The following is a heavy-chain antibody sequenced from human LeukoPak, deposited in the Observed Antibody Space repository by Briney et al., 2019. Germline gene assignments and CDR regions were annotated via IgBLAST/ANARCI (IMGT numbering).Heavy chain of an antibody. Sequence: ASVKVSCKASGYTFNHHGISWVRQAPGQGLEWMGWVSCFNGDTHYAQKFQGRVTMTRDTFTTTAYMELRSLRSDDTALYYCARDPTNTSGRSAYHDYWGQGTLVTVSS. CDR3: ARDPTNTSGRSAYHDY. V-gene: IGHV1-18*04. CDR1: GYTFNHHG. D-gene: IGHD6-19*01. CDR2: VSCFNGDT. J-gene: IGHJ4*02.